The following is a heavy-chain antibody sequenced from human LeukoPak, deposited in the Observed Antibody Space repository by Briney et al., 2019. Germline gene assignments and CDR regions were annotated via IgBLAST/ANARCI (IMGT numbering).Heavy chain of an antibody. CDR3: AREGAPAAIYVHWFDP. D-gene: IGHD2-2*01. V-gene: IGHV3-33*01. Sequence: PGRSLRLSCAASGFIFSSYGMHWVRQAPGKGLEWVAVIWYDGSNKYYADSVKGRFTISRDNSKNTLYLQMNSLRAEDTAVYYCAREGAPAAIYVHWFDPWGQGTLATVSS. J-gene: IGHJ5*02. CDR2: IWYDGSNK. CDR1: GFIFSSYG.